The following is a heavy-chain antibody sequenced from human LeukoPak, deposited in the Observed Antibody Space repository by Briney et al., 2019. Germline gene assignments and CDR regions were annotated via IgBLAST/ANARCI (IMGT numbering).Heavy chain of an antibody. Sequence: SETLSLTCTVSGGSISSSSYYWGWIRQPPGRGLEWIGSIYYSGSTYYNPSLKSRVTISVDTSKNQFSLKLSSVTAADTAVYYCAREGLELGYYYGMDVWGQGTTVTVSS. J-gene: IGHJ6*02. CDR1: GGSISSSSYY. CDR3: AREGLELGYYYGMDV. V-gene: IGHV4-39*07. D-gene: IGHD5-24*01. CDR2: IYYSGST.